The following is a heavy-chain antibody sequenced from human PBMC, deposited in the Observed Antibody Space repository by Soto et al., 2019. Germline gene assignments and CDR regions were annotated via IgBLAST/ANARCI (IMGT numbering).Heavy chain of an antibody. CDR1: DGSISSYY. CDR3: ACLACRNFDY. CDR2: IYISGST. Sequence: SETLSLTCTVSDGSISSYYWSWIRQPAGKAMEWIGRIYISGSTNYNPSLKSRVTMSVDTSKNQFSLKLSSVTAADTAVYYCACLACRNFDYWGQGTLVTV. V-gene: IGHV4-4*07. J-gene: IGHJ4*02.